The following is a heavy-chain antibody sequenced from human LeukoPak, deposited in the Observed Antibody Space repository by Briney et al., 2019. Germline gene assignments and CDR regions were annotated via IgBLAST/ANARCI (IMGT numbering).Heavy chain of an antibody. V-gene: IGHV4-38-2*01. D-gene: IGHD1-26*01. J-gene: IGHJ4*02. CDR1: GYSISSGYY. CDR3: ARNINSGSYLELFDY. CDR2: IYHSGST. Sequence: SGTLSLTCDVSGYSISSGYYWGWIRQPPGKGLEWIGSIYHSGSTYYNPSLKSRVTISVDTSKNQFSLKLSSVTAADTAVYYCARNINSGSYLELFDYWGQGTLVTVSS.